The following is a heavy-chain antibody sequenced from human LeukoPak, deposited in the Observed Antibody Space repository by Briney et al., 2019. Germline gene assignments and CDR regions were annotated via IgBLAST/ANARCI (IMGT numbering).Heavy chain of an antibody. V-gene: IGHV4-59*08. D-gene: IGHD3-22*01. CDR2: IYYSGSN. CDR3: ARHPYKTSSYYYYFDY. J-gene: IGHJ4*02. Sequence: SETLSLTCTVSGGSISSYYWTWVRQPPGKGLEWIGYIYYSGSNNYNPPLTSRATISLNTSKNQFSLKLSSVTAADTAVYDCARHPYKTSSYYYYFDYWGQGTLVTVSS. CDR1: GGSISSYY.